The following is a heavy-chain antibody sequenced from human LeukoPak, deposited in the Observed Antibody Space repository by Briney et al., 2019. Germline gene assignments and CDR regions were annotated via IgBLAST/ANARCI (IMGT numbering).Heavy chain of an antibody. CDR2: IHYTGST. J-gene: IGHJ6*02. V-gene: IGHV4-31*03. Sequence: PSETLSLTCTVSGGAISSAGYCWSWIRQHPGKGLEWIGYIHYTGSTYNNPSLKSRVTISVDTSKNQFSLKLSSVTAADTAVYYCAREGTGDRECTSAFQPYYGMDVWGRGTTVTVSS. CDR3: AREGTGDRECTSAFQPYYGMDV. D-gene: IGHD3-10*01. CDR1: GGAISSAGYC.